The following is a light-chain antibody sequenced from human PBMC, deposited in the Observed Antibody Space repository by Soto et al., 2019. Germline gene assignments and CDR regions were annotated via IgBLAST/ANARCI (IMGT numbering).Light chain of an antibody. CDR2: WAS. V-gene: IGKV4-1*01. CDR3: QQYYSTPLT. Sequence: DIVMTQSPDSLAVSLGERAAINCKSSQSVLYSTNNKNYLAWYQQKPGQPPKLLIYWASTRESGVPDRFSGSGSGTDFTLTISRLQAEDVAVYYCQQYYSTPLTFGRGTRVEIK. J-gene: IGKJ1*01. CDR1: QSVLYSTNNKNY.